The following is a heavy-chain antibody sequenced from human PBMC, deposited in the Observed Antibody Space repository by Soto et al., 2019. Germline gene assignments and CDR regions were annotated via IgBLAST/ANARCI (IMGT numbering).Heavy chain of an antibody. CDR2: ISYDGSNK. D-gene: IGHD3-16*01. Sequence: PGGSLRLSCAASGFTFRTYSMHWVRQAPGKGLEWVAVISYDGSNKDYEDSVKGRFIISRGNSKNTLYVQMNSLRTEDTAVYYCARDLMNTAGEGFDYWGQGTLVTVSS. CDR1: GFTFRTYS. CDR3: ARDLMNTAGEGFDY. V-gene: IGHV3-30-3*01. J-gene: IGHJ4*02.